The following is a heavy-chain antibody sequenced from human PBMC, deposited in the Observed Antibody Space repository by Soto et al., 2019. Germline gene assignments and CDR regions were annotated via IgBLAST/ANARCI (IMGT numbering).Heavy chain of an antibody. CDR1: GFTFDDYA. J-gene: IGHJ4*02. CDR3: VKGLNYNFDNIGFHG. CDR2: ISWNSGSA. Sequence: GVSLRLSCAASGFTFDDYAMHWVRQLPGKGLEWVSGISWNSGSAAYMDSVKGRFLISRDNAKKSLFLQMRSLRPEDTALYYCVKGLNYNFDNIGFHGWGQGTLVTVSS. V-gene: IGHV3-9*01. D-gene: IGHD3-22*01.